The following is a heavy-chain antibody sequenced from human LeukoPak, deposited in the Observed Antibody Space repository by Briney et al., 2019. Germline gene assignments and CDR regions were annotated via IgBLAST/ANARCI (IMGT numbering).Heavy chain of an antibody. CDR1: GFTFDDYG. D-gene: IGHD3-22*01. V-gene: IGHV3-20*04. J-gene: IGHJ4*02. Sequence: GGSLRLSCAASGFTFDDYGMSWVRQAPGKGLEWDSGINWNGGSTGYTDSVKGRFTISRDNSENTLYLQMNSLRAEDTAVYYCARSYYYDSSHTADYWGQGTLVTVSS. CDR2: INWNGGST. CDR3: ARSYYYDSSHTADY.